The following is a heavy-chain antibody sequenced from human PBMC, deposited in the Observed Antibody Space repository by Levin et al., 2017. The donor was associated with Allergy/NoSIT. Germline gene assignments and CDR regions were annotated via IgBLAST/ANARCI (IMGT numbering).Heavy chain of an antibody. V-gene: IGHV3-23*01. D-gene: IGHD4-23*01. CDR2: ISGSGGKT. J-gene: IGHJ4*02. Sequence: GGSLRLSCEASGFTFNNYVMSWVRQAPGKGLEWVSGISGSGGKTYYADSVKGRFTISRDSSKNTLSLHMNSLRAEDTAVYYCAKDRWFSGWELLSSVFASWGQGTLVTVSS. CDR1: GFTFNNYV. CDR3: AKDRWFSGWELLSSVFAS.